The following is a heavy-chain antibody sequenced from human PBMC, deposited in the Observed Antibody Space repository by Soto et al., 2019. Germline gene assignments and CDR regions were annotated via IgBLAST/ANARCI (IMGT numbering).Heavy chain of an antibody. CDR1: GGSISSGGYY. D-gene: IGHD1-20*01. J-gene: IGHJ4*02. Sequence: QVQLQESGPGLVKPSQTLSLTCTVSGGSISSGGYYWSWIRQHPGQGLEWIGYIYYSGSTYYNPSLKSRVTISVDTSKNQVSLKLSSVTAADTAVYYCASDTNGITGTTGLDYWGQGTLVTVSS. V-gene: IGHV4-31*03. CDR2: IYYSGST. CDR3: ASDTNGITGTTGLDY.